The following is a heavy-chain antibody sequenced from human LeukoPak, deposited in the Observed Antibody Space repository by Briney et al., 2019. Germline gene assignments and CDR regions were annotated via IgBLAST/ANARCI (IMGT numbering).Heavy chain of an antibody. CDR2: ISRNSGSI. V-gene: IGHV3-9*01. CDR3: AKGQEEWRGCWFDP. D-gene: IGHD3-3*01. J-gene: IGHJ5*02. CDR1: GFTFDDYA. Sequence: GGSLRLSCAAYGFTFDDYAMHWVRQAPGEGREWVAGISRNSGSIGYAGSVKGRFTISRDNAKNSLYLQMNNLRAEDTALYYCAKGQEEWRGCWFDPWGQGTLVTVSS.